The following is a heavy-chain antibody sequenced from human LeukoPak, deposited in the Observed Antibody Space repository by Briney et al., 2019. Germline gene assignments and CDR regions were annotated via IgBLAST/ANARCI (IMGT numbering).Heavy chain of an antibody. CDR2: INYNGNS. J-gene: IGHJ4*02. CDR1: GGSITGYY. D-gene: IGHD4-23*01. V-gene: IGHV4-59*08. CDR3: ARHLYPCYGSTNYDGAFFDY. Sequence: SETLSLTCTVSGGSITGYYWSWIRQPPRKGLEWIGYINYNGNSKYNPSLKSRITMSVDTSRNQFSLKLSSVTAADTAVYFCARHLYPCYGSTNYDGAFFDYWGQGTPVTVSS.